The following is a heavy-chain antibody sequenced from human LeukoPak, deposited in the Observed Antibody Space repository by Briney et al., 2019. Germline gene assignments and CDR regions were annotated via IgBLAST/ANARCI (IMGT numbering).Heavy chain of an antibody. CDR2: ISWNSGSI. CDR3: AKDSYCSSTSCHEARFDP. J-gene: IGHJ5*02. Sequence: GRSLRLSCAASGFTFDDYAMHWVRQAPGKGLEWVSGISWNSGSIGYADSVKGRFTISRDNAKNSLYLRMNSLRAEDTALYYCAKDSYCSSTSCHEARFDPWGQGTLVTVSS. D-gene: IGHD2-2*01. CDR1: GFTFDDYA. V-gene: IGHV3-9*01.